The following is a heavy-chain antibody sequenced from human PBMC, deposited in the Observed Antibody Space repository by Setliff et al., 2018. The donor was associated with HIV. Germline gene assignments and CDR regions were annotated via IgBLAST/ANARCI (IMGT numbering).Heavy chain of an antibody. Sequence: GGSLRLSCAASGFTFSNAWMSWVRQAPGKGLEWVGRIKSKTDGGTTDYAAPVKGRFTISRDDSKNTLYLQMNSLKTEDTAVYYCAKGHSNWVVSDYWGQGTLVTVSS. V-gene: IGHV3-15*01. D-gene: IGHD7-27*01. CDR1: GFTFSNAW. J-gene: IGHJ4*02. CDR2: IKSKTDGGTT. CDR3: AKGHSNWVVSDY.